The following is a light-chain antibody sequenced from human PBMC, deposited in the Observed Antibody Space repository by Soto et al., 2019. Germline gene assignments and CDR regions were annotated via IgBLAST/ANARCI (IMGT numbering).Light chain of an antibody. CDR2: DVS. Sequence: QSALTQPASVSGSPGQSITISCTGTSSDVGGYNYVSWYQQHPGKAPKLMIYDVSNRPSGVSNRFSGSKSGNTASLTISGLQAEDEADYYRSSYTSSSTPEVFGGGTKLTVL. V-gene: IGLV2-14*01. CDR3: SSYTSSSTPEV. CDR1: SSDVGGYNY. J-gene: IGLJ2*01.